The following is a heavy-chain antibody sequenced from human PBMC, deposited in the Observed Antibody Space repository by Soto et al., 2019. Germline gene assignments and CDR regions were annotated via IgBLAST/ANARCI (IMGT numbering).Heavy chain of an antibody. CDR3: ARDGGRLLRKYGMAV. CDR2: IWYDGSNK. Sequence: QVQLVESGGGVVQPGRSLRLSCAASGLTFSSYGMHWVRQAPGKGLEWVAVIWYDGSNKYYADSVKGRFSISRDNSKNMLYLQMNSLGAEDTAVYYCARDGGRLLRKYGMAVWGQGTTVTVSS. CDR1: GLTFSSYG. V-gene: IGHV3-33*01. J-gene: IGHJ6*02. D-gene: IGHD5-18*01.